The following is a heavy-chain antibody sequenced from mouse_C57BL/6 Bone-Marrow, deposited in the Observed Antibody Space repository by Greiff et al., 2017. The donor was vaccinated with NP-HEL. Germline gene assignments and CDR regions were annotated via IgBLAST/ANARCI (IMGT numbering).Heavy chain of an antibody. J-gene: IGHJ1*03. CDR1: GFTFSSYA. V-gene: IGHV5-9-1*02. CDR3: TRDSDYYGSSPSYWYFDV. Sequence: DVMLVESGEGLVKPGGSLKLSCAASGFTFSSYAMSWVRQTPEKRLEWVAYISSGGDYIYYADTVKGRFPISRDNARNTLYLQMSSLKSEDTAMYYCTRDSDYYGSSPSYWYFDVWGTGTTVTVSS. D-gene: IGHD1-1*01. CDR2: ISSGGDYI.